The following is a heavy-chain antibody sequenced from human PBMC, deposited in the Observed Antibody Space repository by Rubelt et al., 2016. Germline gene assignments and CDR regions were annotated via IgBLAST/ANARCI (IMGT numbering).Heavy chain of an antibody. V-gene: IGHV1-69*04. J-gene: IGHJ4*02. D-gene: IGHD6-13*01. CDR1: GGTFSSYT. CDR3: ARGIAAAGRGAFFDS. Sequence: QVQLVQSGAEVKKPGSSVKVSCKASGGTFSSYTINWVRQAPGQGPEWMGRVIPILAITNYAQKFQGRVTITADKSTNTAYMEVGSLRSEDTAMYYCARGIAAAGRGAFFDSWGQGTLVTVSA. CDR2: VIPILAIT.